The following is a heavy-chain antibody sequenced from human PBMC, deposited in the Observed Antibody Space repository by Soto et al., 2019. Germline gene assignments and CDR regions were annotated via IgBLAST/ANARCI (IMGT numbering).Heavy chain of an antibody. V-gene: IGHV3-53*01. CDR2: IYSGGST. J-gene: IGHJ6*02. Sequence: GGSLRLSCAASGFTVSSNYMSWVRQAPGKGLERVSVIYSGGSTYYADSVKGRFTISRDNSKNTLYLQMNSLRAEDTALYYCARSATVTKGSYYYYGMDVWGQGTTVTVSS. CDR1: GFTVSSNY. D-gene: IGHD4-4*01. CDR3: ARSATVTKGSYYYYGMDV.